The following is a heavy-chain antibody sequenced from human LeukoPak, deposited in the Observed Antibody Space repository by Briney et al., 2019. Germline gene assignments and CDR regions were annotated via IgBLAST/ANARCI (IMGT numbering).Heavy chain of an antibody. Sequence: SETLSLTCTVSAGSISSSSYYWGWIRQPPGKGLEWIGSIYYSGITHYNPSLESRVTMSVDTSKNHFSLNLSSVTAAYTAVYYCVRLGSGYSSSWYCPFDCWGQGTLVTVSS. J-gene: IGHJ4*02. CDR1: AGSISSSSYY. CDR3: VRLGSGYSSSWYCPFDC. D-gene: IGHD6-13*01. V-gene: IGHV4-39*02. CDR2: IYYSGIT.